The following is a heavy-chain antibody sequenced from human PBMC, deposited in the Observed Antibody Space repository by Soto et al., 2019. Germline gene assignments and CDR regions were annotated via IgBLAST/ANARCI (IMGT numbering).Heavy chain of an antibody. D-gene: IGHD3-22*01. J-gene: IGHJ4*02. CDR3: ARDGGYSGLGY. Sequence: QVQLQESGPGLVKPSQTLSLTCTVSGDSISGADYYWSWIRQPPGKGLEWIGYIYYSGSTYYNPSLKSRVTISVDTSKNQFSLKLSSVTAADTAVYYCARDGGYSGLGYWGQGTLVTVSS. CDR1: GDSISGADYY. CDR2: IYYSGST. V-gene: IGHV4-30-4*01.